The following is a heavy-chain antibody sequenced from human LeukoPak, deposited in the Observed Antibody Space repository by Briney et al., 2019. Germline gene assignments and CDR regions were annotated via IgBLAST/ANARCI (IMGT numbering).Heavy chain of an antibody. J-gene: IGHJ6*03. CDR2: MNPNSGNT. CDR3: ARVSGDYAGPNYYYYMDV. D-gene: IGHD4-17*01. V-gene: IGHV1-8*01. Sequence: ASVTVSFKSSGYTFTSYDINWVRQAPGQGLEWMGWMNPNSGNTGYAQKLQGRVTMTTDTSTSTAYMELRSLRSDDTAVYYCARVSGDYAGPNYYYYMDVWGKGTTVTVSS. CDR1: GYTFTSYD.